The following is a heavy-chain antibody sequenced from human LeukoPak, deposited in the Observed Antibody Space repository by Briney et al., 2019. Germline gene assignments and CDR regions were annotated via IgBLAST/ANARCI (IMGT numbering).Heavy chain of an antibody. CDR2: ISHSGGT. Sequence: SQTLSLTCTVSGGSISSADYYWTWIRQPPGKGLEWIGYISHSGGTYYNSSLLSRVTISADRSKNQFFLTLGSVTAADTAVYYCARSSSGYYDYWGQGTLVTVSS. D-gene: IGHD3-22*01. CDR3: ARSSSGYYDY. V-gene: IGHV4-30-2*01. CDR1: GGSISSADYY. J-gene: IGHJ4*02.